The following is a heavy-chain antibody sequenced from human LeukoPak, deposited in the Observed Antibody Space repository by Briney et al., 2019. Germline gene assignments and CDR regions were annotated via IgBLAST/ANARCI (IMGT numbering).Heavy chain of an antibody. CDR3: AKVLDYYDSSGYSDAFDI. V-gene: IGHV3-33*06. D-gene: IGHD3-22*01. CDR1: GFTFSSYG. Sequence: GRSLRLSCAASGFTFSSYGMHWVRQAPGKGLEWVAVIWYDGSNKYYADSVKGRFTISRDNSENTLYLQMNSLRAEDTAVYYCAKVLDYYDSSGYSDAFDIWGQGTMVTVSS. CDR2: IWYDGSNK. J-gene: IGHJ3*02.